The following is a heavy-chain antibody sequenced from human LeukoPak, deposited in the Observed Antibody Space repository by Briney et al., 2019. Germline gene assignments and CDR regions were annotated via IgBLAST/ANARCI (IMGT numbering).Heavy chain of an antibody. CDR3: ARDPSSGWLNLDF. D-gene: IGHD6-19*01. V-gene: IGHV3-74*01. CDR2: IRNDGHDT. Sequence: PGGSLRLSCAASGFAFSSYWMHWVRQAPGQGLVRVSRIRNDGHDTSYADSVKGRFTISRDNAKNTVYLQMNSLRAEDMAVYYCARDPSSGWLNLDFWGQGILVTVSS. J-gene: IGHJ4*02. CDR1: GFAFSSYW.